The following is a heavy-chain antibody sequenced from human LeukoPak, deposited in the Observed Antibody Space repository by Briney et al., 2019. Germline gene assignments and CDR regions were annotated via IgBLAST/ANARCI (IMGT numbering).Heavy chain of an antibody. J-gene: IGHJ4*02. CDR1: GFGVSVYY. D-gene: IGHD3-3*01. Sequence: GGSLRLSCAVSGFGVSVYYMTWVRQAPGKGLEWVANIKLDGSEKNYVDSVKGRFTISRDNTKNSLYLQMNSLRAEDTAVFYCARDQYDTWSRRGNFDSWGQGTLVIVSS. CDR3: ARDQYDTWSRRGNFDS. CDR2: IKLDGSEK. V-gene: IGHV3-7*03.